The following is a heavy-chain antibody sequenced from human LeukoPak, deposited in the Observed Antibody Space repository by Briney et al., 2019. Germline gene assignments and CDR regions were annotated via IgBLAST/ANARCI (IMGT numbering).Heavy chain of an antibody. CDR1: GFTFSGYW. Sequence: GGSLRLSCAASGFTFSGYWMTWVRQAPGKGLEWVANIKQDGSEKYYVDSVKGRFTISRDNAKNSLYLQMNSLRAEDTAVYYCARFLGYCSSTSCSLSSYFDYWGQGTLVTVSS. CDR3: ARFLGYCSSTSCSLSSYFDY. V-gene: IGHV3-7*01. J-gene: IGHJ4*02. D-gene: IGHD2-2*01. CDR2: IKQDGSEK.